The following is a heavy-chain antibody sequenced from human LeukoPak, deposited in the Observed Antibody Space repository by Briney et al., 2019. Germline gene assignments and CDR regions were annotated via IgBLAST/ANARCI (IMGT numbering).Heavy chain of an antibody. CDR2: VSSDGGTK. V-gene: IGHV3-30*03. Sequence: QPGGSLRLSCTASKFTFSNYGMQWARQAPGKGLEWVAVVSSDGGTKYYADSVKGRFTISRDNAKNSLYLQMNSLRAEDTAVYYCAREYTSAYCSSTSCYHDYYYGMDVWGQGTTVTVSS. J-gene: IGHJ6*02. D-gene: IGHD2-2*01. CDR1: KFTFSNYG. CDR3: AREYTSAYCSSTSCYHDYYYGMDV.